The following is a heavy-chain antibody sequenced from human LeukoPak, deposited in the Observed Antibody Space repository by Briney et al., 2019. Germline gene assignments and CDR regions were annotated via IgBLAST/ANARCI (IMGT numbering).Heavy chain of an antibody. CDR2: IWNDGSNE. V-gene: IGHV3-33*01. D-gene: IGHD6-13*01. Sequence: PGGSLRLSCAPSGFTFSSYVMHWVRQAPGKGLELVAIIWNDGSNEYYADSVKGRFTISRDNSKNTLYLQMNSLRVEDTAVYYCARDREAAADLGYWGQGPLVSVSS. CDR3: ARDREAAADLGY. CDR1: GFTFSSYV. J-gene: IGHJ4*02.